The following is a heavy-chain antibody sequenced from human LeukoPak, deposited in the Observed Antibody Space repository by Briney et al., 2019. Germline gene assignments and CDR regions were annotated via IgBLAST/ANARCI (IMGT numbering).Heavy chain of an antibody. CDR1: GFTFSSYA. J-gene: IGHJ3*02. Sequence: GGSLRLSCSASGFTFSSYAMHWVRQAPGKGLEWVAVISYDGSNKYYADSVKGRFTISRDNSKNTLYLQMNSLRAEDTAVYYCARIDGIAVAGTADAFDIWGQGTMVTVSS. V-gene: IGHV3-30-3*01. CDR3: ARIDGIAVAGTADAFDI. D-gene: IGHD6-19*01. CDR2: ISYDGSNK.